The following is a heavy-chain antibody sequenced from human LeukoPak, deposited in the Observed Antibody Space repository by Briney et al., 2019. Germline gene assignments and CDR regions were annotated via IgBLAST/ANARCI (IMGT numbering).Heavy chain of an antibody. CDR2: ISSSSSTI. CDR3: ARRGQYYFDY. J-gene: IGHJ4*02. Sequence: GGSLRLSCAASGFTFSSYSMNWVRQAPGKGLEWVSYISSSSSTIYYADSVKGRFTISRDNAKNSLYLQMNSLRAEDTAVYYCARRGQYYFDYWGQGTLVTVSS. V-gene: IGHV3-48*01. CDR1: GFTFSSYS.